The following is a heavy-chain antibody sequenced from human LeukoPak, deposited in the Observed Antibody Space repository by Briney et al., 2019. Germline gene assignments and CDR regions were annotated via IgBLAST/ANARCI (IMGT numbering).Heavy chain of an antibody. CDR3: AKAHRYCSGTTCYAIDC. J-gene: IGHJ4*02. V-gene: IGHV3-21*01. D-gene: IGHD2-2*01. CDR2: ISSSSSYI. Sequence: GSLSLSCAASGFPFSSYSMNWVRQAPGKGLEWVSSISSSSSYIYYADSVKGRFTISRDNAKKTIYLQMNSLRAEDTAVYYCAKAHRYCSGTTCYAIDCWGQGTLVTVSS. CDR1: GFPFSSYS.